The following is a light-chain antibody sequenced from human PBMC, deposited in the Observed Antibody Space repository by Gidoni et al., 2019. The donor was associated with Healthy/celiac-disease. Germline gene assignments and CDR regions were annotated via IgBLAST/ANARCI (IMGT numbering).Light chain of an antibody. Sequence: DIVMTQSPDSLAVSLGERATINCKSSQSVLYSSNNKNDLAWYQQKPGQPPKLLIYWASTRESGVPDRFSGSGSGTDFTLTISSLQAEDVAVYYCQQYYSTPQTFXQXTKVEIK. CDR2: WAS. CDR1: QSVLYSSNNKND. V-gene: IGKV4-1*01. J-gene: IGKJ1*01. CDR3: QQYYSTPQT.